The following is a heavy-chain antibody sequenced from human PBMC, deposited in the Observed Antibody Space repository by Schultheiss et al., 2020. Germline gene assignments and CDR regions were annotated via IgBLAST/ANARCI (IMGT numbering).Heavy chain of an antibody. CDR3: ARQWGGIGPYYYGSGSYYTYYYYYYGMDV. CDR2: ISGSGGST. V-gene: IGHV3-23*01. D-gene: IGHD3-10*01. J-gene: IGHJ6*02. Sequence: GGSLRLSCAASGFTFSSYAMSWVRQAPGKGLEWVSAISGSGGSTYYADSVKGRFTISRDNSKNTLYLQMNSLRAEDTAVYYCARQWGGIGPYYYGSGSYYTYYYYYYGMDVWGQGTTVTLSS. CDR1: GFTFSSYA.